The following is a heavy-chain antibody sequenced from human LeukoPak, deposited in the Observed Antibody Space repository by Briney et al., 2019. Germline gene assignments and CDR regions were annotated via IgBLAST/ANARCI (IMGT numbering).Heavy chain of an antibody. D-gene: IGHD3-22*01. CDR2: ICYSGTT. V-gene: IGHV4-31*03. CDR3: AGLVGRYSSGLYYYYFDY. CDR1: GASISSGGYC. J-gene: IGHJ4*02. Sequence: SETLSLTCTVSGASISSGGYCWSWIRQHPGKGLEWIGYICYSGTTYYNPSLKSRVTISVDMSENQFSLKLGSVTAADTAVYYCAGLVGRYSSGLYYYYFDYWGQGTLVTVSS.